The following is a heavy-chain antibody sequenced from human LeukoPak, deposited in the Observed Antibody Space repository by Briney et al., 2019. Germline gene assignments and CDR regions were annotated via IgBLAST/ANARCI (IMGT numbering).Heavy chain of an antibody. CDR3: ARATDFWSGYRRAYFDY. CDR1: GFTFSSYW. D-gene: IGHD3-3*01. Sequence: RGSLRLSCAASGFTFSSYWMSWVRQAPGKGLEWVANIKQDGSEKYYVDSVKGRFTISRDNAKNSLYLQMNSLRAEDTAVYYCARATDFWSGYRRAYFDYWGQGTLVTVSS. J-gene: IGHJ4*02. CDR2: IKQDGSEK. V-gene: IGHV3-7*01.